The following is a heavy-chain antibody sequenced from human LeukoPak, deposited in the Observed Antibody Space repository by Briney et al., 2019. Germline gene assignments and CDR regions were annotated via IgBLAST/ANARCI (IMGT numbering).Heavy chain of an antibody. CDR3: ARDYYSDY. D-gene: IGHD3-10*01. J-gene: IGHJ4*02. V-gene: IGHV3-48*01. CDR1: GFTFSTYS. CDR2: ISSGRGTI. Sequence: SGGSLRLSCAASGFTFSTYSMIWVRQAPGKGLEWVSYISSGRGTIYYADSVKGRFTISRDNAKNSLYLQMNSLRAEDTAVYYCARDYYSDYWGQGTLVTVSS.